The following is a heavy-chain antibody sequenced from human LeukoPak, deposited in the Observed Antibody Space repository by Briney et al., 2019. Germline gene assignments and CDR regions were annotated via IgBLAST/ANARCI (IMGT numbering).Heavy chain of an antibody. CDR3: ARASIAAGPYYFDH. CDR1: GFTFSSYW. CDR2: IKQDGGEK. J-gene: IGHJ4*02. Sequence: PGGSLRLSCAASGFTFSSYWMSWVRQAPGKGLEWVANIKQDGGEKYYVGSAKGRFTISRDNAKNSLYLQMNSLRAEDTAVYYCARASIAAGPYYFDHWGQGTLVTVSS. V-gene: IGHV3-7*01. D-gene: IGHD6-13*01.